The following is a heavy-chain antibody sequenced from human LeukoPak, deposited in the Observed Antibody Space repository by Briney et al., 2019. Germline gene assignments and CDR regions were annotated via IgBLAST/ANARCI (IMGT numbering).Heavy chain of an antibody. CDR1: GDSVSSNSAA. Sequence: SQTLSLTCAISGDSVSSNSAAWNWIRQSPSRGLGWLGRTYYRSKWYNHYAVSVKSRIIINPDTSKNQLSLQLNSVTPEDTAVYYCVRVEYSSSSYFDSWGQGTLVTVSS. V-gene: IGHV6-1*01. D-gene: IGHD6-6*01. CDR2: TYYRSKWYN. CDR3: VRVEYSSSSYFDS. J-gene: IGHJ4*02.